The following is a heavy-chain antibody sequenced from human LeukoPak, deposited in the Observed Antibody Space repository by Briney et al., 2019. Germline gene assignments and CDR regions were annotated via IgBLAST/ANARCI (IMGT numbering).Heavy chain of an antibody. V-gene: IGHV1-24*01. CDR1: GYTLTGFS. CDR2: FDPENGDT. J-gene: IGHJ4*02. D-gene: IGHD6-13*01. Sequence: ASVKVSCKVSGYTLTGFSMHWVRQAPGQGLEWLGWFDPENGDTIYAQKFQGRVTMTEDTSTDTAYMELSSLRSEDTAVYYCATCLVAAAGVADYWGQGTLVTVSS. CDR3: ATCLVAAAGVADY.